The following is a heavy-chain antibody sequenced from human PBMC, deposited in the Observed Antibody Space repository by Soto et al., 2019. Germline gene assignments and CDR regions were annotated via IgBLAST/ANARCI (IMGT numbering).Heavy chain of an antibody. CDR2: ISGSGGST. V-gene: IGHV3-23*01. Sequence: EVQLLESGGGLVQPGGSLRISCAASGFTFSSYAMSWVRQAPGKGLEWVSAISGSGGSTYYADSVKGRFTISRDNSTNGLYLQMNSLRAEDTAVYYCAKARAQYYDFWSGYPVDYWGQGTLVTVSS. CDR1: GFTFSSYA. J-gene: IGHJ4*02. CDR3: AKARAQYYDFWSGYPVDY. D-gene: IGHD3-3*01.